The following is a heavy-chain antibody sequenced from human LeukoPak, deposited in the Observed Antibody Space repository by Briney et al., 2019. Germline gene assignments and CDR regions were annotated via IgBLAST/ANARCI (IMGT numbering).Heavy chain of an antibody. V-gene: IGHV4-34*01. CDR2: INHSGST. CDR1: GGSFSGYY. CDR3: ARGGVVPAA. Sequence: SETLSLTCAVYGGSFSGYYWSWIRQPPGKGLEWIGEINHSGSTNYNPSLRSRVTISVDTSKNQFSLKLSSVTAADTAVYYCARGGVVPAAWSQGTLVTVSS. J-gene: IGHJ4*02. D-gene: IGHD2-2*01.